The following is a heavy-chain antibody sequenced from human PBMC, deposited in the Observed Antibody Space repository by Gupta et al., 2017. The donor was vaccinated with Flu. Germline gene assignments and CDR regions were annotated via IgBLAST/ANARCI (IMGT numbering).Heavy chain of an antibody. J-gene: IGHJ6*02. CDR2: IKSKANGGTT. CDR1: GFTFSDAW. CDR3: TTESKDIVVVPAARYYYYYGMDV. V-gene: IGHV3-15*05. D-gene: IGHD2-2*01. Sequence: EVQLVESGGGLVKPGGSLRLSCAVSGFTFSDAWMTWVRPAPGKGLEWVGRIKSKANGGTTDYAAPVKGRFTISRDDSKNTLYLQMNSLKTEDTAVYYCTTESKDIVVVPAARYYYYYGMDVWGQGTTVTVSS.